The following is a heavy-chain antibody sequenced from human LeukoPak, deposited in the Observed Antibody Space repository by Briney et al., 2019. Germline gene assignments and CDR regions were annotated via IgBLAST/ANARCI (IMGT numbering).Heavy chain of an antibody. D-gene: IGHD3-22*01. V-gene: IGHV1-24*01. CDR1: GYTLTELS. CDR3: VRNSNDYSYFDY. Sequence: GASVKVSCKVSGYTLTELSMHWVRQAPGKGLEWMGGFDPEDGETIYAQKFQGRVTMTEDTSTDTAYMELSSLRSEDTAVYYCVRNSNDYSYFDYWGQGTLVTVSA. CDR2: FDPEDGET. J-gene: IGHJ4*02.